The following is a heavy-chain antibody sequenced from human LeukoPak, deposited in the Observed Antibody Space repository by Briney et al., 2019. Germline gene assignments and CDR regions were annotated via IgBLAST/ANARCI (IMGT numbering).Heavy chain of an antibody. CDR1: GVSISSNLW. CDR3: ARDAPDRLGELSLDY. V-gene: IGHV4-4*02. D-gene: IGHD3-16*02. CDR2: IHHSGSI. J-gene: IGHJ4*02. Sequence: SGTLSLTCSVSGVSISSNLWWTWVRQPPGKGLEWIAEIHHSGSINYNPSLKSRVTISVDKAKNQFSLKLSSVTAADTAVYYCARDAPDRLGELSLDYWGQGTLVTVSS.